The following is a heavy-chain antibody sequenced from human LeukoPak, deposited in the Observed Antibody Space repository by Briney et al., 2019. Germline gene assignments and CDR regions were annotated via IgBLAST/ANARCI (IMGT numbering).Heavy chain of an antibody. CDR1: GYSFTSYW. J-gene: IGHJ4*02. D-gene: IGHD3-22*01. CDR2: IYPGDSDT. V-gene: IGHV5-51*01. Sequence: GESLKISCKGSGYSFTSYWIGWVRQMPGKGLEWRGIIYPGDSDTRYSPSFQGQVTISADKSISTAYLQWSSLKASDTAMYYCARAPVDYYDSSGYYSYFDYWGQGTLVTVSS. CDR3: ARAPVDYYDSSGYYSYFDY.